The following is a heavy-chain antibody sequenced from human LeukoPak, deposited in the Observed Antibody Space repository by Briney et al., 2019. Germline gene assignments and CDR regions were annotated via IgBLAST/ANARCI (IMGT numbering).Heavy chain of an antibody. CDR1: GGSISSYY. V-gene: IGHV4-59*01. J-gene: IGHJ4*02. Sequence: KASETLSLTCTVSGGSISSYYWSWIRQPPGKGLEWIGYIYYSGSTNYNPSLKSRVTISVDTSKNQFSLKLSSVTAADTAVYYCARCRVGGTLDYWGQGTLVTVSS. CDR2: IYYSGST. CDR3: ARCRVGGTLDY. D-gene: IGHD3-10*01.